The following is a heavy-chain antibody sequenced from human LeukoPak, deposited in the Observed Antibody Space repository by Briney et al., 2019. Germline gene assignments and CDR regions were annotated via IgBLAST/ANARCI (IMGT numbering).Heavy chain of an antibody. CDR2: FDPEDGET. J-gene: IGHJ4*02. CDR1: GYTLTELS. D-gene: IGHD1-26*01. V-gene: IGHV1-24*01. Sequence: ASVKVSCKVSGYTLTELSMHWVRQAPGQGLEWMGGFDPEDGETIYAQKFQGRVTMTEDTSTDTAYMELSSLRSEDTAVYYCATDIVGATTFDYWGQGTLVTVSS. CDR3: ATDIVGATTFDY.